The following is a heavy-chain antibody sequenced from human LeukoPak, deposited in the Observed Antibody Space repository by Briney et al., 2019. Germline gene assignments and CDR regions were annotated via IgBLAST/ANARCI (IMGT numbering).Heavy chain of an antibody. CDR3: ARRASDSSSWYGSYNWFDP. CDR2: INHSGST. J-gene: IGHJ5*02. D-gene: IGHD6-13*01. Sequence: PSETLSLTCTVSGGSISSSSYYWGWIRQPPGKGLEWIGEINHSGSTNYNPSLKSRFTISVDTSKNQFSLKLSSVTAADTAVYYCARRASDSSSWYGSYNWFDPWGQGTLVTVSS. CDR1: GGSISSSSYY. V-gene: IGHV4-39*07.